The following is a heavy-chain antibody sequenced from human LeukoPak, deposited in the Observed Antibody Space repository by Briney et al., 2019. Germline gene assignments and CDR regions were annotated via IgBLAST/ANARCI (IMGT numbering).Heavy chain of an antibody. CDR3: ARGDDSSGTIFDY. CDR1: GGSISSSIHY. D-gene: IGHD3-22*01. CDR2: NSGST. J-gene: IGHJ4*02. Sequence: PSETLSLTCAVSGGSISSSIHYWAWIRQPPGKGLEWIGSNSGSTYYNPSIKSRLTISLDRSENQFSLKLSSVTAADTAVYYCARGDDSSGTIFDYWGQGTLVTVSS. V-gene: IGHV4-39*07.